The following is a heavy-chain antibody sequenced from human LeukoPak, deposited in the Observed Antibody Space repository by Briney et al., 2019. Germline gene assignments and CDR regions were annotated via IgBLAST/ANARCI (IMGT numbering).Heavy chain of an antibody. Sequence: KASETLSLTCTVSGGSISGSRDYWGWIRQPPGKGLEWIGNIFYSGSTYYNPSLKSRVTMSVDTSKNQFSLKLSSVTAADTAVYYCARDSYDSSGYSVNWGQGTLVTVSS. V-gene: IGHV4-39*07. J-gene: IGHJ4*02. CDR2: IFYSGST. CDR1: GGSISGSRDY. D-gene: IGHD3-22*01. CDR3: ARDSYDSSGYSVN.